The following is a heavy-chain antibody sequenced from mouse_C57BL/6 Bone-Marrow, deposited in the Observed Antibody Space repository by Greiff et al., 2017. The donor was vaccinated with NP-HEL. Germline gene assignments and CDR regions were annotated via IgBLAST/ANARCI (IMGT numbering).Heavy chain of an antibody. D-gene: IGHD1-1*01. V-gene: IGHV5-12*01. CDR3: ARAYGGYFDV. CDR2: ISNGGGST. J-gene: IGHJ1*03. Sequence: EVQGVESGGGLVQPGGSLKLSCAASGFTFSDYYMYWVRQTPEKRLEWVAYISNGGGSTYYPDTVKGRFTISRDNAKNTLYLQMSRLKSEDTAMYYCARAYGGYFDVWGTGTTVTVSS. CDR1: GFTFSDYY.